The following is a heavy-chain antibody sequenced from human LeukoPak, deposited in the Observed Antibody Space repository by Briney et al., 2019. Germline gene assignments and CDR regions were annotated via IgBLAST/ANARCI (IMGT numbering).Heavy chain of an antibody. CDR3: ARRRRNSRTDCEY. J-gene: IGHJ4*02. D-gene: IGHD1-7*01. Sequence: SETLSLTCTVSGDSISTSNFHWGWLRQPPGKGLEWIGSLDYSATIYYNPSLNSRVTLSLDTSRNQFSLSLISATDAATAAYYWARRRRNSRTDCEYWGQGTLVSVSS. V-gene: IGHV4-39*07. CDR2: LDYSATI. CDR1: GDSISTSNFH.